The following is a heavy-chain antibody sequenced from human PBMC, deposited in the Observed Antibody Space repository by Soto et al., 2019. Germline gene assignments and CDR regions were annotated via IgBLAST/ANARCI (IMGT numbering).Heavy chain of an antibody. CDR3: ARLLRITMVRGVIPQGWFDP. V-gene: IGHV4-39*01. D-gene: IGHD3-10*01. CDR1: GGSISSSSYY. Sequence: QLQLQESGPGLVKPSETLSLTCTVSGGSISSSSYYWGWIRQPPGKGLEWIGSIYYSGSTYYNPSLHRRVTITVDTSKNQFSLKLISVTAADTAVYYCARLLRITMVRGVIPQGWFDPWGQGTLVTVSS. CDR2: IYYSGST. J-gene: IGHJ5*02.